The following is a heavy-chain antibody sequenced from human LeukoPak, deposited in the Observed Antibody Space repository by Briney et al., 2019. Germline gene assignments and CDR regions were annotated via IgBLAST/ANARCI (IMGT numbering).Heavy chain of an antibody. V-gene: IGHV4-59*12. CDR2: ISYSGNT. Sequence: SETLSLTCTVSGGSINSFYWSWIRQPPGKGLEWIGYISYSGNTNYNPSLKSRVTISIDTSKNQFSLKLSPVTAADTAVYYCARDLSDYYGSGSYRPIDAFDIWGQGTMVTVSS. J-gene: IGHJ3*02. CDR1: GGSINSFY. D-gene: IGHD3-10*01. CDR3: ARDLSDYYGSGSYRPIDAFDI.